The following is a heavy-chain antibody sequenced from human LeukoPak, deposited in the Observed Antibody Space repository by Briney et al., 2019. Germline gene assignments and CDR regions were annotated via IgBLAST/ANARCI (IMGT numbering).Heavy chain of an antibody. J-gene: IGHJ6*02. D-gene: IGHD2-2*01. Sequence: GGSLRLSCAASGFTFSSYEMNWVRQAPGKGLEWVSYISSSGSTIYYADSVKGRFTISRDNAKNSLYLQMNSLRAEDMAVYYCAREYSDVVPAARPLGMDVWGQGTTVTVSS. V-gene: IGHV3-48*03. CDR3: AREYSDVVPAARPLGMDV. CDR2: ISSSGSTI. CDR1: GFTFSSYE.